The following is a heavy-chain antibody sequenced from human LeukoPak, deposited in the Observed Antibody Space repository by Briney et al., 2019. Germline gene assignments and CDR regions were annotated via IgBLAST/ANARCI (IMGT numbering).Heavy chain of an antibody. CDR3: ARRSSTSRGPFDP. D-gene: IGHD2-2*01. CDR2: IYTSGST. J-gene: IGHJ5*02. Sequence: SETLSLTCTVSGGSISSGSYYWSWIRQPAGKGLEWIGRIYTSGSTNYNPSLKSRVTISVDTSKNQFSLKLSSVTAADTAVYYCARRSSTSRGPFDPWGQGTLVTVSS. V-gene: IGHV4-61*02. CDR1: GGSISSGSYY.